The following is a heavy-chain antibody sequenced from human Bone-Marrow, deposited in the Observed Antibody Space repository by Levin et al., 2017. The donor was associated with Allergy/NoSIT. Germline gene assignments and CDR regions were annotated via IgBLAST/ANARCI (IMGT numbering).Heavy chain of an antibody. V-gene: IGHV3-9*01. Sequence: LKISCAASGFTFTDYAIHWIRQAPVRGLEWVSGVSWNSGTIGYADSVKGRFTISRDNAKNSLYLQMNSLRTEDTALYFCARHKDYGGNGYYYYGMDVWGQGTTVTVSS. CDR2: VSWNSGTI. D-gene: IGHD4-23*01. J-gene: IGHJ6*02. CDR3: ARHKDYGGNGYYYYGMDV. CDR1: GFTFTDYA.